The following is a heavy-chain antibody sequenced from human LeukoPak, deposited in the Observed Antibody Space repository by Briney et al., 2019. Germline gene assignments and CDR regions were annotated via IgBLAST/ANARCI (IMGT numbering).Heavy chain of an antibody. CDR1: GYTFTSYA. CDR3: ARDIGSGYYNFDY. V-gene: IGHV1-46*01. CDR2: INLSGDRT. J-gene: IGHJ4*02. Sequence: ASVKVSCKVSGYTFTSYAMHWVRQAPGQGLEWMGTINLSGDRTSYAQKIQGRVTMTRDTSTSTVYMELSSLTSEDTAVYYCARDIGSGYYNFDYWGQGTLVTVSS. D-gene: IGHD5-12*01.